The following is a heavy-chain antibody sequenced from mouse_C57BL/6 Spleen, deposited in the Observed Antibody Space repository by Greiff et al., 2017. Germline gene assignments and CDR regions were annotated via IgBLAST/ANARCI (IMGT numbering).Heavy chain of an antibody. J-gene: IGHJ2*01. Sequence: EVNVVESGGGLVKPGGSLKLSCAASGFTFSSYAMSWVRQTPEQRLEWVATISDGGSYTYYPDNVKGRFPISRDNAKNNLYLQMSHLQSEDTAMYYCARDPFYGSSYFDYWGQGTTLTVSS. CDR2: ISDGGSYT. V-gene: IGHV5-4*01. D-gene: IGHD1-1*01. CDR3: ARDPFYGSSYFDY. CDR1: GFTFSSYA.